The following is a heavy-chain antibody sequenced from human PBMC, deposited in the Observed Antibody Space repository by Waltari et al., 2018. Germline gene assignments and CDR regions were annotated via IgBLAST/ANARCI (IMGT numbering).Heavy chain of an antibody. Sequence: QVQLVQSGAEVKKPGASVKVSCKASGYTFTGYYMHWVRQAPGQGREWMGWSNPNSGGTNYAQKFQGRVTMTRDTSISTAYMELSRLRSDDTAVYYCAIGGRLRFLEWLFDYYFDYWGQGTLVTVSS. CDR2: SNPNSGGT. D-gene: IGHD3-3*01. CDR1: GYTFTGYY. V-gene: IGHV1-2*02. J-gene: IGHJ4*02. CDR3: AIGGRLRFLEWLFDYYFDY.